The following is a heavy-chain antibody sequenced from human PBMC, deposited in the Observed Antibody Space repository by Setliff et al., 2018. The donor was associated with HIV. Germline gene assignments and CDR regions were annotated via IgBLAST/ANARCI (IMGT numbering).Heavy chain of an antibody. CDR1: GFTFTSYD. D-gene: IGHD6-13*01. V-gene: IGHV1-8*01. Sequence: ASVKVSCKASGFTFTSYDINWVRQATGQGLEWMGWMNPNSGNTGYAQKFQGRVTMTRNTSISTAYMELSSLRSEDTAVYYCARGSYSSSWYGYYYYYGMDVWGQGTTVTVSS. CDR2: MNPNSGNT. J-gene: IGHJ6*02. CDR3: ARGSYSSSWYGYYYYYGMDV.